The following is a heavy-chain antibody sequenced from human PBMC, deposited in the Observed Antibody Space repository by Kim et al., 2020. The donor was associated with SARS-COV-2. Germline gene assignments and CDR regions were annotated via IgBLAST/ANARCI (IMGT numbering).Heavy chain of an antibody. CDR2: NN. D-gene: IGHD2-21*01. V-gene: IGHV3-33*01. Sequence: NNSYADSEQGRFTISREKSKNTLYLQMNSLRAEDTAVYYCARDLWYYGMDVWGQGTTVTVSS. CDR3: ARDLWYYGMDV. J-gene: IGHJ6*02.